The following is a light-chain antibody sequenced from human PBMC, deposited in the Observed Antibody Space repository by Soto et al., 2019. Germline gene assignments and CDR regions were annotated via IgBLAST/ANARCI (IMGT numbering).Light chain of an antibody. V-gene: IGKV3-15*01. CDR2: GAS. CDR3: QQYNNWPPDST. Sequence: EIVMTQSPATLSVSPGERATLSCRASQSVGSNLVWYYQKTGQAPRLLIYGASTRATCIPAMFSGSGSGTDCTLTISRLQSEDSAIYFLQQYNNWPPDSTFGQGTKVEIK. J-gene: IGKJ1*01. CDR1: QSVGSN.